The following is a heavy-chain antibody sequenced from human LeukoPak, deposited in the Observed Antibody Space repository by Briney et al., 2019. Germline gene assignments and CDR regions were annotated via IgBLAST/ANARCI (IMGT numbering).Heavy chain of an antibody. Sequence: SETLSLTCAVSGGSFSGYYWSWIRQPPGKGLEWIGEINHSGSTNYNPSLKSRVTISVDTSKNQFSLKLSSVTAADTAVYYCARERGRGYSYGYRPSGMDYWGQGTLVTVSS. D-gene: IGHD5-18*01. CDR1: GGSFSGYY. J-gene: IGHJ4*02. CDR3: ARERGRGYSYGYRPSGMDY. V-gene: IGHV4-34*01. CDR2: INHSGST.